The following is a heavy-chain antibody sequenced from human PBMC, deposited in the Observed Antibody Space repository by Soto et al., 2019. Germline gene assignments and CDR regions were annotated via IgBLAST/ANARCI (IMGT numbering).Heavy chain of an antibody. D-gene: IGHD3-10*01. CDR2: IKQDGSEK. V-gene: IGHV3-7*01. CDR3: ARVDGYGSGSYYRRGDYYYYYYMDV. Sequence: PGGSLRLSCAASGFTFSSYWMSWVRQAPGKGLEWVANIKQDGSEKYYVESVKGRFTISRDNAKNSLYLQMNSLRAEDTAVFYCARVDGYGSGSYYRRGDYYYYYYMDVWGKGTTVTVSS. CDR1: GFTFSSYW. J-gene: IGHJ6*03.